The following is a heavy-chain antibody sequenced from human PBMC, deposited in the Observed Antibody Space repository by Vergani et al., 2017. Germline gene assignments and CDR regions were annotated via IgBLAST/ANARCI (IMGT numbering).Heavy chain of an antibody. Sequence: EVQLLESGGGLVQPGGSLRLSCAASGFTFSSYAMSWVRQAPGKGLEWVSVIYSGGSSTYYADSVKGRFTISRDNSKNTLYLQMNSLRAEDTAVYYCVGLRYFDWFLDYWGQGTLVTVSS. V-gene: IGHV3-23*03. CDR1: GFTFSSYA. J-gene: IGHJ4*02. D-gene: IGHD3-9*01. CDR2: IYSGGSST. CDR3: VGLRYFDWFLDY.